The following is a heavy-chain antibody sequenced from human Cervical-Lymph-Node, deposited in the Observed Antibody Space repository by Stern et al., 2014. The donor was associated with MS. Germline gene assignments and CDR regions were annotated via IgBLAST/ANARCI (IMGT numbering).Heavy chain of an antibody. Sequence: QVQLQASGPGLVQPSETLSLTFTVSGGSIRTFSWSWIRPPPGRGLEWIGCVYYNGTTTHNPSLKSRVTMSVDTSKSQLSLRLHSVTAADTAVYYCARHSVGVKDFDSWGQGTLVTVSS. CDR1: GGSIRTFS. J-gene: IGHJ4*02. V-gene: IGHV4-59*01. CDR2: VYYNGTT. CDR3: ARHSVGVKDFDS. D-gene: IGHD4-23*01.